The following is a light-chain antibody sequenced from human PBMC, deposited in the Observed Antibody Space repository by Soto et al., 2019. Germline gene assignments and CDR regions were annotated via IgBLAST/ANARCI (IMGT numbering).Light chain of an antibody. Sequence: EIVMTQSPATLSVSPGERATLSCRASQSVSSNLAWYQQKPGQAPRLLIHGASTRATGIPARFSGSGSGTEFTLTISSLQSEDFAVYYWQQYNNWPRTFGQGTKVEI. CDR2: GAS. V-gene: IGKV3-15*01. CDR3: QQYNNWPRT. CDR1: QSVSSN. J-gene: IGKJ1*01.